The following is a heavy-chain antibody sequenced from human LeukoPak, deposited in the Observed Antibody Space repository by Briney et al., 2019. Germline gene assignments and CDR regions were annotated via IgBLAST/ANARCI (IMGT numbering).Heavy chain of an antibody. J-gene: IGHJ4*02. Sequence: GGSLRLSCAASGFTFSSYGMHWVRQAPGKGLEWVAFIRYDGSNKYYADSVKGRFTISRDNSKNTLYLQMNSLRAEDTAVYYCAKDSVLLWFGEYPRALDYWGRGTLVTVSS. V-gene: IGHV3-30*02. D-gene: IGHD3-10*01. CDR1: GFTFSSYG. CDR2: IRYDGSNK. CDR3: AKDSVLLWFGEYPRALDY.